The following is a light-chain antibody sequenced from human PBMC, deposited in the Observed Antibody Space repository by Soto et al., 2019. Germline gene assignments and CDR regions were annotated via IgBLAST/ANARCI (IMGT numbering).Light chain of an antibody. Sequence: IVMTQSPATLSVSPGGRATLSCRASQSISDTLAWYQQKPGQAPRLLIYDASDRATGIPARFGGSGSGTDFTLTISSLEPEDFAVYYCQQRSNWPGTFGQGTKVDIK. CDR3: QQRSNWPGT. CDR1: QSISDT. J-gene: IGKJ1*01. V-gene: IGKV3-11*01. CDR2: DAS.